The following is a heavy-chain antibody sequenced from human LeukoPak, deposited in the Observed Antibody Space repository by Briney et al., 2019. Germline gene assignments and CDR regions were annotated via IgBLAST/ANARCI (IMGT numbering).Heavy chain of an antibody. J-gene: IGHJ6*03. CDR2: ISASGGST. D-gene: IGHD3-10*01. CDR1: GFTLSSYE. V-gene: IGHV3-23*01. CDR3: AKVMKGSERLTMVRGVIIKTAGLYYMDV. Sequence: GGSLRLSCAASGFTLSSYEINWVRQAPGKGLEWVSSISASGGSTNYADSVKGRFTISRDNSKNTVYLQMSSLRAEDTAVYYCAKVMKGSERLTMVRGVIIKTAGLYYMDVWGKGTTVTVSS.